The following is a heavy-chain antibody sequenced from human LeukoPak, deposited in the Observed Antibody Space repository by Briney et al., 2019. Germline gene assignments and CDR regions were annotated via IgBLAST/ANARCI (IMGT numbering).Heavy chain of an antibody. Sequence: ASVKVSCKASGYTFTSYGISWVRQAPGQGLEWMGWISAYNGNTNYAQKLQGRVTMTTDTSTSTAYMELRSLRSDDTAVYHCARDDYYDSSGLEHFDYWGQGTLVTVSS. D-gene: IGHD3-22*01. J-gene: IGHJ4*02. CDR2: ISAYNGNT. CDR3: ARDDYYDSSGLEHFDY. V-gene: IGHV1-18*01. CDR1: GYTFTSYG.